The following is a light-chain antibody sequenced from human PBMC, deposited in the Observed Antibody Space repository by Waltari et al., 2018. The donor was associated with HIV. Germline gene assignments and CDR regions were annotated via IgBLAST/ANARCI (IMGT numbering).Light chain of an antibody. V-gene: IGLV2-11*01. CDR1: SSADGGYYN. Sequence: SLPPHRSVSGSPRQSVTISCSGASSADGGYYNVSWYQQHPGKAPKFMIYDVSKRPSGVPNRFSGSKSGNTASLTISGLQAEDEADYYCCSYAGSYPVVFGGGTKLTVL. J-gene: IGLJ2*01. CDR2: DVS. CDR3: CSYAGSYPVV.